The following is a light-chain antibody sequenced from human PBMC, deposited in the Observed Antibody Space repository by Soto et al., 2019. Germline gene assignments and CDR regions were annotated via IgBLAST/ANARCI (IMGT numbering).Light chain of an antibody. CDR1: QSVSSNY. V-gene: IGKV3-20*01. CDR3: QQYGNSPIT. CDR2: GAS. Sequence: EIVLTQSPGTLSLSPGERATLSCRASQSVSSNYLAWYQQKPGQAPRLLIYGASSRATGIPDRFSGSGSGTDFTLTISRLEPEEFAVYYCQQYGNSPITFGQGTRLEIK. J-gene: IGKJ5*01.